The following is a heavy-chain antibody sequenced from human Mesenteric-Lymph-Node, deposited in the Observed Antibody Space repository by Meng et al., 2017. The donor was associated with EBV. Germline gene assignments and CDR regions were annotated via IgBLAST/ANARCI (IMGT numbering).Heavy chain of an antibody. D-gene: IGHD5-18*01. CDR2: IYYSGST. V-gene: IGHV4-30-4*01. Sequence: QGELKGAGPRLLKPSQPLSLTCAVSGGSISSGAYYWTWIRQPPGKGLESIGYIYYSGSTYYNPSLQSRVTMSVDTSKNQFSLKLSSVTAADTAVYYCARGYSYDSFGLDYWGQGALVTVSS. J-gene: IGHJ4*02. CDR1: GGSISSGAYY. CDR3: ARGYSYDSFGLDY.